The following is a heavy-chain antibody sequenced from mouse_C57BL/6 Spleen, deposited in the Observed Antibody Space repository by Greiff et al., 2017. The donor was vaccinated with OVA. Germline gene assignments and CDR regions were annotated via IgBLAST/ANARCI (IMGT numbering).Heavy chain of an antibody. V-gene: IGHV2-5*01. CDR1: GFSLTSYG. CDR3: AQGELGQYAMDY. D-gene: IGHD4-1*01. J-gene: IGHJ4*01. Sequence: VMLVESGPGLVQPSQSLSITCTVSGFSLTSYGVHWVRQSPGKGLEWLGVIWRGGSTDYNAAFMSRLSITKDNSKSQVFFKMNSLQADDTAIYYCAQGELGQYAMDYWGQGTSVTVSS. CDR2: IWRGGST.